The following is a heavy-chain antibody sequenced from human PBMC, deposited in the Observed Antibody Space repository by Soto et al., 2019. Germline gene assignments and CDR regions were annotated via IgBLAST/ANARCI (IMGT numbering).Heavy chain of an antibody. D-gene: IGHD6-13*01. J-gene: IGHJ5*02. CDR1: GGSISSYY. CDR3: ARTAAAVAWFDP. V-gene: IGHV4-59*01. CDR2: IYYSGST. Sequence: SETLSLTCTVSGGSISSYYWSWIRQPPGKGLEWIGYIYYSGSTNYNPSLKSRVTISVDTSKNQFSLKLSSATAADTAVYYCARTAAAVAWFDPWGQGTLVTVSS.